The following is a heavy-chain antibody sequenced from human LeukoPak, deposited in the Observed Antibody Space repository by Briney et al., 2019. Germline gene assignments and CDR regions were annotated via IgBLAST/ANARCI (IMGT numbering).Heavy chain of an antibody. CDR2: INHSGST. CDR1: GGSFSGYY. J-gene: IGHJ6*03. Sequence: SETLSLTCAVYGGSFSGYYWSWIRQPPGKGLEWIGEINHSGSTNYNPSLKSRVTISVDTSKNQFSLKLSSVTAADTAVYYCARDKYHYYMDVWGKGTTVTISS. V-gene: IGHV4-34*01. CDR3: ARDKYHYYMDV.